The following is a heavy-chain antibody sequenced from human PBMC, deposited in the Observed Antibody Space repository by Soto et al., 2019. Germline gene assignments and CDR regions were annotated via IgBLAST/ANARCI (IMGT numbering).Heavy chain of an antibody. CDR1: GYTFTSYD. CDR2: MNPNSGNT. D-gene: IGHD6-19*01. V-gene: IGHV1-8*01. CDR3: ARGPFDSAVYYYYYYGMDV. J-gene: IGHJ6*02. Sequence: QVQLVQSGAEVKKPGASVKVSCKASGYTFTSYDINWVRQATGQGLEWMGWMNPNSGNTGYAQKFQGRVTMTRNTSISPANMELGSLRSEDTAVYYCARGPFDSAVYYYYYYGMDVWGQGTTVTVSS.